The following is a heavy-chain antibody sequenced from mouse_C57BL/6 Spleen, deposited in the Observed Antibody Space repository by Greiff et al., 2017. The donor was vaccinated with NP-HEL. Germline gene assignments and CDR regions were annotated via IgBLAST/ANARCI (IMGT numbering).Heavy chain of an antibody. CDR3: ALEGSSYRYFDV. V-gene: IGHV14-2*01. D-gene: IGHD1-1*01. J-gene: IGHJ1*03. CDR1: GFNIKDYY. CDR2: IDPEDGET. Sequence: VHVKQSGAELVKPGASVKLSCTASGFNIKDYYMHWVKQRTEQGLEWIGRIDPEDGETKYAPKFQGKATIKADTSSNTAYLQLSSLTSEDTAVYYCALEGSSYRYFDVWGTGTTVTVSS.